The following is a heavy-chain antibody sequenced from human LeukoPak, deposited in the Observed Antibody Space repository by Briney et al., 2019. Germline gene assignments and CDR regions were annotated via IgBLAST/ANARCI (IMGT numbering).Heavy chain of an antibody. CDR2: MYIGGST. D-gene: IGHD2-8*01. CDR3: AKDSDVYGIESPDALHI. V-gene: IGHV3-66*01. CDR1: GFSVSRNY. Sequence: RAGGSLRLSCAASGFSVSRNYMNWVRQAPGKGLEWVSVMYIGGSTYYADSVRGRFTTSRDNSKNTLHLQMDSLRAEDTAVYYCAKDSDVYGIESPDALHIWGQGTMVTVSS. J-gene: IGHJ3*02.